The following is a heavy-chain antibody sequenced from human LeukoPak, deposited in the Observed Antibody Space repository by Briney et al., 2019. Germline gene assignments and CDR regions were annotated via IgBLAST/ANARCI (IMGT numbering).Heavy chain of an antibody. CDR3: AKDATDYGDSYYFDY. CDR2: IGGSGGST. J-gene: IGHJ4*02. V-gene: IGHV3-23*01. CDR1: GFTFSSYA. Sequence: SGGSLRLSCAASGFTFSSYAMSWVRQAPGKGLEWVSAIGGSGGSTYYADSVKGRFTISGDNSKNTLYLQMNSLRAEDTAVYYCAKDATDYGDSYYFDYWGQGTLVTVSS. D-gene: IGHD4-17*01.